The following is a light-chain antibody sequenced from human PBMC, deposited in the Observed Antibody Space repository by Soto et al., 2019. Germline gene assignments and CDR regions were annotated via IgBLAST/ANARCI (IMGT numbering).Light chain of an antibody. J-gene: IGKJ4*01. CDR3: QQRSNWPLT. CDR1: QTVRNNY. CDR2: DAS. V-gene: IGKV3D-20*02. Sequence: CAVALSFPPAERATLYCRASQTVRNNYLAWYQQKPGQAPRLLIYDASSRATGIPDRFSGGGSGTDFTLTISSLEPEDFAVYYCQQRSNWPLTFGGGTKVDI.